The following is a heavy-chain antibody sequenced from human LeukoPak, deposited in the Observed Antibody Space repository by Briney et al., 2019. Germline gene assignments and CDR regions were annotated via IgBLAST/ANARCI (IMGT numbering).Heavy chain of an antibody. Sequence: GSLRLSCAASGFTFSSYAMHWVRQAPGKGLEWVAVISYDGSNKYYADSVKGRFTISRDNSKNTLYLQMNSLRAEDTAVYYCARAEYYDFWSGYSYYMDVWGKGTTVTVSS. J-gene: IGHJ6*03. CDR3: ARAEYYDFWSGYSYYMDV. CDR1: GFTFSSYA. V-gene: IGHV3-30*01. CDR2: ISYDGSNK. D-gene: IGHD3-3*01.